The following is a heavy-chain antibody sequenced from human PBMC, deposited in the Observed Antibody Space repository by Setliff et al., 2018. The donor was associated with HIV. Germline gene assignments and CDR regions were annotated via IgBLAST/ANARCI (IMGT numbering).Heavy chain of an antibody. CDR3: AKGFRPVDTALVSGPTY. Sequence: GGSLRLSCAASGFTFSSYAMSWVRQTPEKGLEWVSIITSGGSTHYADSAKGRFIISRDYSQNTLYLQMNSLRADETAIYYWAKGFRPVDTALVSGPTYWGQGIRVTVSS. J-gene: IGHJ4*02. CDR1: GFTFSSYA. V-gene: IGHV3-23*01. CDR2: ITSGGST. D-gene: IGHD5-18*01.